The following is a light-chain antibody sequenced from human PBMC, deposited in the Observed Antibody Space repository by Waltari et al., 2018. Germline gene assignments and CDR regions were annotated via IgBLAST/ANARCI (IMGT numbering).Light chain of an antibody. J-gene: IGKJ4*01. CDR2: KAS. CDR3: QQYNSYSLLT. V-gene: IGKV1-5*03. Sequence: DIQMTQSPSTLSASVGDRVTITCRASQSISNWLAWYQQKPGKAPKLLIYKASTLERGVPSRFSGSGSGTEFTLTISSLQPDDFATYYCQQYNSYSLLTFGGGTKVEIK. CDR1: QSISNW.